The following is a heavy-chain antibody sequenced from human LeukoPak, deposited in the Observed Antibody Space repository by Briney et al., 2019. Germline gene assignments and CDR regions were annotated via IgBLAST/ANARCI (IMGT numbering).Heavy chain of an antibody. Sequence: ASVKVSCKASGYTFTSYAMHWARQAPGQRLEWMGWINAGNGNTKYSQKFQGRVTITRDTSASTAYMELSSLRSEDTAVYYCARDPRDGYYNWIDPWGQGTLVTVSS. J-gene: IGHJ5*02. CDR3: ARDPRDGYYNWIDP. CDR2: INAGNGNT. V-gene: IGHV1-3*01. CDR1: GYTFTSYA. D-gene: IGHD5-24*01.